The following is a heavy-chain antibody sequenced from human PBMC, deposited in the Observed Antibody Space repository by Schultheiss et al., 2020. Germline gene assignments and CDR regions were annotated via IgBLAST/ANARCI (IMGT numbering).Heavy chain of an antibody. CDR3: ARVVRTIFGDHSDY. CDR1: GFTFSRYW. V-gene: IGHV3-48*01. Sequence: GESLKISCAASGFTFSRYWMNWVRQAPGKGLEWVSYISSSGSTIYYADSVKGRFTISRDNSKNTLYLQMNSLRADDTAVYYCARVVRTIFGDHSDYWGQGTLVTVSS. D-gene: IGHD3-3*01. CDR2: ISSSGSTI. J-gene: IGHJ4*03.